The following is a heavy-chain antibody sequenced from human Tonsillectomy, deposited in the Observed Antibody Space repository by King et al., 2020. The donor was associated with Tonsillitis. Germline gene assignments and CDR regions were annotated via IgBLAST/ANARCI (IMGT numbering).Heavy chain of an antibody. CDR3: AKEAGGWYTYYSYYYMDV. V-gene: IGHV3-23*04. CDR1: GFTFSSDA. D-gene: IGHD2-15*01. CDR2: ISGRAINT. J-gene: IGHJ6*03. Sequence: VQLVESGGGLVQPGGSLRLSCAASGFTFSSDAMNWVRQCPGKGLVWVSAISGRAINTYSADSVKGRFTISRDKSTNTLYLRMNNLRAEDTALYYCAKEAGGWYTYYSYYYMDVWGKGTTVTVSS.